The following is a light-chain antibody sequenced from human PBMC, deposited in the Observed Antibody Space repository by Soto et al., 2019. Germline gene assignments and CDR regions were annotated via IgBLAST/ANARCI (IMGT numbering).Light chain of an antibody. CDR1: DSNIGSNT. CDR2: SND. CDR3: ATWDDILNGWV. V-gene: IGLV1-44*01. Sequence: QSVLTQPPSASGTPGQRVTISCSGSDSNIGSNTVNWYQHLPGMAPKLLTHSNDHRPSGVADRFSCSKSGTSASLAISGLQSEDEADYYCATWDDILNGWVFGGGTQLTVL. J-gene: IGLJ3*02.